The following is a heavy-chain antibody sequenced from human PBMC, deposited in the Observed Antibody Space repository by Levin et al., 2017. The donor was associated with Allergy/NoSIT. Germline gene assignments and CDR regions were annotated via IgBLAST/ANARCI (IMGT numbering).Heavy chain of an antibody. V-gene: IGHV5-10-1*01. CDR2: IDPSDSYT. D-gene: IGHD6-13*01. J-gene: IGHJ4*02. CDR3: ARHGLGIAAAGTELGY. Sequence: GGSLRLSCKGSGYSFTSYWISWVRQMPGKGLEWMGRIDPSDSYTNYSPSFQGHVTISADKSISTAYLQWSSLKASDTAMYYCARHGLGIAAAGTELGYWGQGTLVTVSS. CDR1: GYSFTSYW.